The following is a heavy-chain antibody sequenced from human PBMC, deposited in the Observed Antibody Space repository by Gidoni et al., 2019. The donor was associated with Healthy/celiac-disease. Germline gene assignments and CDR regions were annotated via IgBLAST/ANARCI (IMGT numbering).Heavy chain of an antibody. CDR1: GGSISGSSYY. J-gene: IGHJ4*02. CDR3: ARRDDYRSSAGIDY. D-gene: IGHD6-6*01. CDR2: IYYSGST. V-gene: IGHV4-39*01. Sequence: QLQLQEAGAGRVKPAETVSRTCTVSGGSISGSSYYWGWIRQPPGKGLEWIVSIYYSGSTFYPPSLTSRVTISGDTSKNQFSLKLSSLTSADTAVYYCARRDDYRSSAGIDYWGQGTLVTVSS.